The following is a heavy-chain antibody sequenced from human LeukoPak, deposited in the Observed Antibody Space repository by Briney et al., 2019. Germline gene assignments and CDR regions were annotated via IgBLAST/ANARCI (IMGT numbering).Heavy chain of an antibody. D-gene: IGHD1-26*01. Sequence: SVKVSCKASGGTFSSYAISWVRQAPGQGLEWMGGIIPIFVIANYAQKFQGRVTITADESTSTAYMELSSLRSEDTAVDYCARDWSIVGAFDAFDIWGQGTMVTVSS. V-gene: IGHV1-69*13. CDR2: IIPIFVIA. CDR1: GGTFSSYA. J-gene: IGHJ3*02. CDR3: ARDWSIVGAFDAFDI.